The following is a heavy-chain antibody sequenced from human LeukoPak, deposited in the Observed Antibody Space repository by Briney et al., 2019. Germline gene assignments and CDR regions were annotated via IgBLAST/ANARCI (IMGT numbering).Heavy chain of an antibody. Sequence: PGGSLRLSCAASGFTFSSYWMSWVRQAPGKGLEWVANIKQDGSEKYYVDSVKGRFTISRDNAKNSLHLQMNSLRAEDTAVYYCAREVGSGGSLGFDYWGQGTLVTVSS. D-gene: IGHD2-15*01. CDR1: GFTFSSYW. J-gene: IGHJ4*02. CDR2: IKQDGSEK. V-gene: IGHV3-7*01. CDR3: AREVGSGGSLGFDY.